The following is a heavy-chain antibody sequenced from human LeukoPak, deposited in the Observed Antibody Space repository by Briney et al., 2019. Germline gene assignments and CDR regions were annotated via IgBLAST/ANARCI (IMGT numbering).Heavy chain of an antibody. CDR1: GFIFSSYE. V-gene: IGHV3-48*03. Sequence: GGSLRLSCVASGFIFSSYEMNWVRQTPGKGLEWLAHISSSGNSIYYADSVKGRFTISRDNSMNTLYLQMNSLRAEDTAVYYCAKDDRIQTRRYSYNYWGQGTLVTVSS. D-gene: IGHD5-18*01. CDR3: AKDDRIQTRRYSYNY. CDR2: ISSSGNSI. J-gene: IGHJ4*02.